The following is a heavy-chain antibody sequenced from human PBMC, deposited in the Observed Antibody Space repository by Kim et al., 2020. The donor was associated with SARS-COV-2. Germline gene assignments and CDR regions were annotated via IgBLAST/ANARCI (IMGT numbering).Heavy chain of an antibody. D-gene: IGHD2-2*01. Sequence: SVKVSCKASGGTFSSYAISWVRQAPGQGLEWMGGIIPIFGTANYAQKFQGRVTITADESTSTAYMELSSLRSEDTAVYYCARGHLGPFVVVPAAMGRGWFDPWGQGTLVTVSS. V-gene: IGHV1-69*13. CDR2: IIPIFGTA. CDR1: GGTFSSYA. CDR3: ARGHLGPFVVVPAAMGRGWFDP. J-gene: IGHJ5*02.